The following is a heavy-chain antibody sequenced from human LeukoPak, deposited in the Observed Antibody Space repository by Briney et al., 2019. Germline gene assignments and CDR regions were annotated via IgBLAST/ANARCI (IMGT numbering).Heavy chain of an antibody. D-gene: IGHD3-10*01. CDR1: GFTFSSYA. CDR2: ISGSSGNT. CDR3: AKVAGLRVVRGVIVDY. V-gene: IGHV3-23*01. Sequence: GGSLRLSCAASGFTFSSYAMTWVRQAPGKGLEWVSAISGSSGNTYYADSVKGRFTISRDNSKNTLYLQMNSLRAEDTAVYYCAKVAGLRVVRGVIVDYWGQGTLVTVSS. J-gene: IGHJ4*02.